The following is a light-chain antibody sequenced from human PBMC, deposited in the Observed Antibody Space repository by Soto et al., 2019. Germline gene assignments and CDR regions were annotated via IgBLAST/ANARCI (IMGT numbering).Light chain of an antibody. CDR3: QQYNNLPPT. V-gene: IGKV3-20*01. CDR2: GAS. CDR1: QSISSNY. Sequence: EIVLTQSPGTLSLSPGERATLSCRASQSISSNYLAWYQQRPGQAPRLLIYGASSRPTDVPARFSGSGSGTDFTLTISSLQSEDSAFYYCQQYNNLPPTFGQGTKVDIK. J-gene: IGKJ1*01.